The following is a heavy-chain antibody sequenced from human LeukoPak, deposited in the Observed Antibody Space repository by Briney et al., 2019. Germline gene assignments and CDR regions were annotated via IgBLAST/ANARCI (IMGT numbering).Heavy chain of an antibody. CDR1: GFTFSSYS. D-gene: IGHD1-20*01. V-gene: IGHV3-48*01. J-gene: IGHJ6*02. CDR2: ISSSSSTI. CDR3: ARDNWNDVRTYYYYGMDV. Sequence: GGSLRLSRAASGFTFSSYSMNWVRQAPGKGLEWVSYISSSSSTIYYADSVKGRFTISRDNAKNSLYLQMNSLRAEDTAVYYCARDNWNDVRTYYYYGMDVWGQGTTVTVSS.